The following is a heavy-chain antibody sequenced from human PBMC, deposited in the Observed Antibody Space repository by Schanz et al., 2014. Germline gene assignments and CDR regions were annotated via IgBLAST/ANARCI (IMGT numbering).Heavy chain of an antibody. CDR2: IIHDGRT. D-gene: IGHD2-2*01. J-gene: IGHJ5*02. CDR3: ARVKQGCSDTSCVLDP. Sequence: QLQMQESGPGLVKPSGTLSLTCAVSGVSISSTNWWHWVRQSPGKGLEWLGEIIHDGRTNYNPSPGSRVTISLEKSENQFSLELPSVTAADTALYFCARVKQGCSDTSCVLDPWGQGTLVTVSS. V-gene: IGHV4-4*02. CDR1: GVSISSTNW.